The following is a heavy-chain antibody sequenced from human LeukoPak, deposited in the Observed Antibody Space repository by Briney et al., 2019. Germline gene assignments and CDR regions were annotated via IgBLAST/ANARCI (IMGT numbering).Heavy chain of an antibody. CDR2: ISGSGGST. V-gene: IGHV3-23*01. CDR3: AKDINWNYEVWFDP. J-gene: IGHJ5*02. Sequence: PGGSLRLSCAASGFTFSSYAMSWVGQAPGKGLEWVSAISGSGGSTYYADSVKGRFTISRDNSKNTLYLQMNSLRAEDTAVYYCAKDINWNYEVWFDPWGQGTLVTVSS. CDR1: GFTFSSYA. D-gene: IGHD1-7*01.